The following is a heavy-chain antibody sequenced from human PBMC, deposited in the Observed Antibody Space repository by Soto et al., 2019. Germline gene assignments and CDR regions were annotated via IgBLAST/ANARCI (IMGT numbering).Heavy chain of an antibody. J-gene: IGHJ6*02. CDR1: GGSVSGYY. CDR3: ARDLLNGSSYYGTDV. V-gene: IGHV4-59*02. Sequence: SETLSLTCTVSGGSVSGYYWNWIRQPPGKGLEWIGYIYYFGSTNYNPSLKSRVTISVDTSKNQFSLKLTSVTAADTAVYYCARDLLNGSSYYGTDVWGQGTTVTVSS. D-gene: IGHD1-26*01. CDR2: IYYFGST.